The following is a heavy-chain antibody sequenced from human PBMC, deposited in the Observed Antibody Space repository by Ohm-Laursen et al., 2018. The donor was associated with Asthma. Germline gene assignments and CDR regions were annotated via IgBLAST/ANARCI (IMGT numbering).Heavy chain of an antibody. Sequence: SLRLSCAASGFIFSNYGMHWVRQAPGKGLEWVAVIWYDGSNKYYGDSVNGRFTISRDNSKNTVYLQMNSLRAEDTAVYYCARDRSRSGHYPRPHDYWGQGTLITVSS. J-gene: IGHJ4*02. CDR1: GFIFSNYG. CDR3: ARDRSRSGHYPRPHDY. CDR2: IWYDGSNK. D-gene: IGHD3-22*01. V-gene: IGHV3-33*01.